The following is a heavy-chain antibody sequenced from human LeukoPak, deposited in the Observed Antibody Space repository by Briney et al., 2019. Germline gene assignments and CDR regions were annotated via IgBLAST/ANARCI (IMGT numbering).Heavy chain of an antibody. CDR1: GYSISSGNY. Sequence: SETLSLTCAVSGYSISSGNYWGWIRQPPGKGLEWIGSIYHSGTTYYKPSLKSRVTISVDTSKNQFSLKLNSVTAADTAVYHCTRDYDSSGYHDTWGQGTLVTVSS. CDR2: IYHSGTT. V-gene: IGHV4-38-2*02. D-gene: IGHD3-22*01. CDR3: TRDYDSSGYHDT. J-gene: IGHJ5*02.